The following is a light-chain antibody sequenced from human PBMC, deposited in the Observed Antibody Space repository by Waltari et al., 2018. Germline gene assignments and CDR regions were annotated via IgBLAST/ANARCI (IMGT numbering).Light chain of an antibody. CDR2: RVS. Sequence: DVVMTQSPLTLPVTLGQPASISCKSSQSLVHSDGNTHLNWFQQRPGQSPRRIIYRVSNRDSGVPDRCSGSGSGTDFTLKISRVEAEDVGVYYCMQGTHWPYTFGQGTKLDIK. CDR3: MQGTHWPYT. J-gene: IGKJ2*01. V-gene: IGKV2-30*02. CDR1: QSLVHSDGNTH.